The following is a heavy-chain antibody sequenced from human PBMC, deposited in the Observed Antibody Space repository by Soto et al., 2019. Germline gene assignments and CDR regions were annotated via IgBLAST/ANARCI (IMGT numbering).Heavy chain of an antibody. V-gene: IGHV3-30*03. D-gene: IGHD1-26*01. CDR2: ISYDGSNK. Sequence: SLRLSCAASGFTFSSYGMHWVRRAPGKGLEWVAVISYDGSNKYYADSVKGRFTISRDNSKNTLYLQMNSLRAEDTAVYYCARGAYYYYGMDVWGQGTTVTVSS. J-gene: IGHJ6*02. CDR1: GFTFSSYG. CDR3: ARGAYYYYGMDV.